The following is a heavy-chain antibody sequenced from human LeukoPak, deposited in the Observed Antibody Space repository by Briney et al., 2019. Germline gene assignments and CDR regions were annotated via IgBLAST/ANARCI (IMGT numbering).Heavy chain of an antibody. CDR1: GFTFSSYG. Sequence: GRSLRLSCAASGFTFSSYGMHWVRQAPGKGLEWVAVISYDGSNKYYADSVKGRFTISRDNSKNTLYLRMNSLRAEDTAVYYCAKVKPARWLQLYYFDYWGQGTLVTVSS. CDR3: AKVKPARWLQLYYFDY. D-gene: IGHD5-24*01. V-gene: IGHV3-30*18. J-gene: IGHJ4*02. CDR2: ISYDGSNK.